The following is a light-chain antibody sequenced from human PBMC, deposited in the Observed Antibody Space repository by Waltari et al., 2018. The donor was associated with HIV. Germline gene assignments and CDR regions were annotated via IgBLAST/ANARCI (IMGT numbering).Light chain of an antibody. Sequence: QSALTQPPSVSASPGQSVTISCTGTTSDIGSFHRVSWYQQPPGTAPKLLLYDVSNRPSGVPDRCSGSKSGNTASLSIAGLQAEDEADYFCSSYTTTTSYVLFGGGTKLTVL. J-gene: IGLJ3*02. CDR2: DVS. CDR3: SSYTTTTSYVL. CDR1: TSDIGSFHR. V-gene: IGLV2-18*02.